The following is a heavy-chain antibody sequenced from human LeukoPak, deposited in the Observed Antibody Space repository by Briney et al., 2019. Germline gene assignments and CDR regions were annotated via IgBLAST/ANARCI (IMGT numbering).Heavy chain of an antibody. J-gene: IGHJ4*02. D-gene: IGHD1-26*01. Sequence: PGGSLRLSCAASGFTFSSYDMHWVRQATGKGLEWVSAIGTAGDTYYPGSVKGRFTISRENAKNSLYLQMSSLRAGDTAVYYCARGIGGSYPGDYWGQGTLVTVSS. CDR1: GFTFSSYD. CDR3: ARGIGGSYPGDY. CDR2: IGTAGDT. V-gene: IGHV3-13*01.